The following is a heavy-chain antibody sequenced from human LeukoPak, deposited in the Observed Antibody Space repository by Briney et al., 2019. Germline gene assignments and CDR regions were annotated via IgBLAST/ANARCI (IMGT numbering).Heavy chain of an antibody. Sequence: GASVKVSCKASGYTFTGYYMHWVRQAPGQGLEWMGWINPNSGGTNYAQKFQGRVTMTRDTSISTAYMEPSRLRSDDTAVYYCARGDVSFYSSSFDYWGQGTLVTVSS. V-gene: IGHV1-2*02. CDR3: ARGDVSFYSSSFDY. CDR2: INPNSGGT. J-gene: IGHJ4*02. CDR1: GYTFTGYY. D-gene: IGHD6-13*01.